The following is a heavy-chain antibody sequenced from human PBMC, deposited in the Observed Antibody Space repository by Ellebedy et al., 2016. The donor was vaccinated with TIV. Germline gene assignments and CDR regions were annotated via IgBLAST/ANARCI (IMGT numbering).Heavy chain of an antibody. J-gene: IGHJ4*02. V-gene: IGHV3-33*01. CDR3: ARRYIRIQPTRRGYYFDY. CDR1: GFTFSSYG. D-gene: IGHD3-3*02. Sequence: GESLKISXAASGFTFSSYGMHWVRQAPGKGLEWVAVIWYDGSNKYYADSVKGRFTISRDNSKNTLYLQMNSLRAEDTAVYYCARRYIRIQPTRRGYYFDYWGQGTLVTVSS. CDR2: IWYDGSNK.